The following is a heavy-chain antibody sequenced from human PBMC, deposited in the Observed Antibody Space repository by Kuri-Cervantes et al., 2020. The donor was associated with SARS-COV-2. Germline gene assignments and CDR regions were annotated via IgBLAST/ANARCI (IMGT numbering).Heavy chain of an antibody. Sequence: ASVKVSCKASGYTFTSYYMHWVRQAPGQGLEWMGIINPSGGSTSYAQKFQGRVTMTRDTSTSTVYMELSSLRSEDTAVNYCARDVFPAYYYDSSGPTPGMWWGQGTLVTVSS. CDR2: INPSGGST. CDR3: ARDVFPAYYYDSSGPTPGMW. V-gene: IGHV1-46*01. J-gene: IGHJ4*02. CDR1: GYTFTSYY. D-gene: IGHD3-22*01.